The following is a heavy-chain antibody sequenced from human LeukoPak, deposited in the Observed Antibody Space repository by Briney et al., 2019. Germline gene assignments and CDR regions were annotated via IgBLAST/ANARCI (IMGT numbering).Heavy chain of an antibody. CDR3: AKDHRFYSSNSADAFDI. CDR1: GFTFSSYG. CDR2: ISYDGSNK. D-gene: IGHD6-13*01. J-gene: IGHJ3*02. V-gene: IGHV3-30*18. Sequence: PGGSLRLSCAASGFTFSSYGMHWVRQAPGKGLEWVAVISYDGSNKYYADSVKGRFTISRDNSKNTLYLQMNSLRAEDTAVYYCAKDHRFYSSNSADAFDIXXXXXMVTVSS.